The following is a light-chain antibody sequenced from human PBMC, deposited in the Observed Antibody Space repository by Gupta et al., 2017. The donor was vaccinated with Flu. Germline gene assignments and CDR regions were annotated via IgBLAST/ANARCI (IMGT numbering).Light chain of an antibody. J-gene: IGLJ2*01. CDR1: NIGSNN. CDR3: QVWDSSTGV. V-gene: IGLV3-9*01. CDR2: RDS. Sequence: SYELTQPLSVSVALGQTARITCGGNNIGSNNVHWYQQKPGQAPVLVIYRDSNRPSGIPERFSGSNSGNTATLTISRAQAGDEADYYCQVWDSSTGVFGGGTKLTVL.